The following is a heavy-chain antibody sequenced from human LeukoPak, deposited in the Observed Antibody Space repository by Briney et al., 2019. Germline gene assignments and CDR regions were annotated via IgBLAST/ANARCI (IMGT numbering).Heavy chain of an antibody. Sequence: SETLSLTCTVSGYSISSGYYWGWIRQPPGEGLEWIGSIYHSGSTYYNPSLKSRVTISVDTSKNQFSLKLSSVTAADTAVYYCASSKELRGGLDYWGQGTLVTVSS. V-gene: IGHV4-38-2*02. D-gene: IGHD1-7*01. CDR1: GYSISSGYY. J-gene: IGHJ4*02. CDR2: IYHSGST. CDR3: ASSKELRGGLDY.